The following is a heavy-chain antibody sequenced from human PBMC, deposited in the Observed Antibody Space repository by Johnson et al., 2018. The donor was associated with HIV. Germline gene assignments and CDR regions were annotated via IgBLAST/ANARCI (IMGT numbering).Heavy chain of an antibody. D-gene: IGHD1-26*01. CDR3: AKGRSIEWEVRSAFDI. CDR1: GFTFNDYT. V-gene: IGHV3-9*01. Sequence: VQLVESGGGLVQPGTSLRLSCAAPGFTFNDYTMHWVRQAPGKGLEWVSGISWNSDTIVYADSVKGRFTISRDNAKNSLYLQMNSLRTEDTALYYCAKGRSIEWEVRSAFDIWGQGTMVTVSS. CDR2: ISWNSDTI. J-gene: IGHJ3*02.